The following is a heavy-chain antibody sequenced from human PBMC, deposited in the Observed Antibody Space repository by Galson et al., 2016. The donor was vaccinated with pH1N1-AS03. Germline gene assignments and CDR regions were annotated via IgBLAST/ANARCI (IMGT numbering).Heavy chain of an antibody. D-gene: IGHD6-19*01. J-gene: IGHJ4*02. Sequence: SLRLSCAASGFTFTDFWMCWVRLAPGKGLEWVANIKQDGSESYYVESVQGRFTISRDNAKNSLYLQMNSLRAEDTAVYYCAKDGRGGWFFDSWGQGTAVIVSS. V-gene: IGHV3-7*01. CDR2: IKQDGSES. CDR1: GFTFTDFW. CDR3: AKDGRGGWFFDS.